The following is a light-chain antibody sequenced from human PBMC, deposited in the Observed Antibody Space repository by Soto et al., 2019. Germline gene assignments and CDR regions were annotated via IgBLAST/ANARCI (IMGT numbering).Light chain of an antibody. CDR3: LQHNSYPLT. V-gene: IGKV1-17*02. CDR1: QDIGGD. CDR2: AAS. J-gene: IGKJ4*01. Sequence: DFQMTQSPSSLSASVGDRVTITCRASQDIGGDLDWYQQKPGKAPKCLIYAASSLQSGVPSRFSGSGSGTEFTLTISNLQPEDFATYYCLQHNSYPLTCGGGTKVEIQ.